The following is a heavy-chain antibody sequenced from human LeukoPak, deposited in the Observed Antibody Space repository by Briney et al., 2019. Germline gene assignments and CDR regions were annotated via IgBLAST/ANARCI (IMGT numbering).Heavy chain of an antibody. CDR3: TTRRQDGW. J-gene: IGHJ4*02. D-gene: IGHD2-15*01. Sequence: GGSLRLSCAASGFSFSDYAMSWVRQAPGKGLEWVGRIKSKSDGGTIDYAAPVKGRFTISRDDSRNTLYLQMNSLKTEDTAVYYCTTRRQDGWWGQGTLVTVS. CDR2: IKSKSDGGTI. V-gene: IGHV3-15*01. CDR1: GFSFSDYA.